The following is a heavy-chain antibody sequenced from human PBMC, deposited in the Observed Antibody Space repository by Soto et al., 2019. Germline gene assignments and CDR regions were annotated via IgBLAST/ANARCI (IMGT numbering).Heavy chain of an antibody. D-gene: IGHD3-22*01. J-gene: IGHJ4*02. Sequence: QLQLSQFGAEVKKPGASVKVSCKASGYSFTNFHIHWVRQAPGQGLEWMGMIDPSGGITRDAQRLQGRITMTRDASTSTVYMELRSLTSADTAVYYCARDLIGHDNYETIGYYFDHWGQGTLVTVSS. CDR1: GYSFTNFH. CDR3: ARDLIGHDNYETIGYYFDH. V-gene: IGHV1-46*01. CDR2: IDPSGGIT.